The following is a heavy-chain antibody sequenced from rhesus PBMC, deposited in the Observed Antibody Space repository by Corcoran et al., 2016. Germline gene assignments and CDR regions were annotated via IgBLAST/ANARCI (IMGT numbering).Heavy chain of an antibody. V-gene: IGHV5S1*01. CDR3: AKYGSSYNYGLDS. D-gene: IGHD4-29*01. J-gene: IGHJ6*01. CDR1: GYSFTSSW. Sequence: EVQLVQSGAEVKRPGESLRISCKTSGYSFTSSWISWVRQMPGKGLEWMGNNLPGESDTRYSPSFQGQVTISADQSISTTYLQWSSLKASDTATYYCAKYGSSYNYGLDSWGQGVVVTVSS. CDR2: NLPGESDT.